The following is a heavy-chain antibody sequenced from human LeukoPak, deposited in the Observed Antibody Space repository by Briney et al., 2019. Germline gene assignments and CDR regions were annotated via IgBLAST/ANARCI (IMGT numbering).Heavy chain of an antibody. CDR2: ISGSGGTT. Sequence: GGSLRLSCAASGFTFSSYAMNWVRQAPGKGLEWVSAISGSGGTTYYAHSVKGRFTISRDNSKNTLYLQMNTLRAEDTAIYYCAKDEEVSPCFFDYWGQGTLVTVSS. CDR3: AKDEEVSPCFFDY. V-gene: IGHV3-23*01. J-gene: IGHJ4*02. CDR1: GFTFSSYA.